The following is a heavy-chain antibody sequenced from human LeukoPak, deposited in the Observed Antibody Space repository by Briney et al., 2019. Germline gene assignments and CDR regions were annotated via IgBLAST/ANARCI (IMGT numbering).Heavy chain of an antibody. D-gene: IGHD4-17*01. CDR2: ISAYNGNT. V-gene: IGHV1-18*01. J-gene: IGHJ4*02. CDR1: GYTSTSYG. Sequence: ASVKVSCKASGYTSTSYGISWVRQAPGQGLEWMGWISAYNGNTNYAQKLQGRVTMTTDTSTSTAYMELRSLRSDDTAVYYCARVRSGTTVTKLPKPIDYWGQGTLVTVSS. CDR3: ARVRSGTTVTKLPKPIDY.